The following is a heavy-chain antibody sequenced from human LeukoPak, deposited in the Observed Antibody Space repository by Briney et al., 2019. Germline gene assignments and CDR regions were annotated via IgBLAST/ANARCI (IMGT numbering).Heavy chain of an antibody. CDR3: AKQHSSGPPTPGMDV. CDR1: GFTFSSYA. Sequence: PGRSLRLSCAASGFTFSSYAMSWVRQAPGKGLEWVSAISGSGGSTYYADSVKGRFTISRDNSKNTLYLQMNSLRAEDTAVYYCAKQHSSGPPTPGMDVWGQGTVVTVSS. D-gene: IGHD6-19*01. V-gene: IGHV3-23*01. CDR2: ISGSGGST. J-gene: IGHJ6*02.